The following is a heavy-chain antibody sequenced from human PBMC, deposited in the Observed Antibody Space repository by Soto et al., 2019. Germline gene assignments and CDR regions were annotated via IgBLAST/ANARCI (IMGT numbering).Heavy chain of an antibody. CDR2: ISYDGSNK. J-gene: IGHJ4*02. V-gene: IGHV3-30*18. CDR1: GFTFSSYG. CDR3: AKDEGDIVVVPAAIVDY. Sequence: GGSLRLSCAASGFTFSSYGMHWVRQAPGKGLEWVAAISYDGSNKYYADSVKGRFTISRDNSKNTLYLQMNSLRAEDTAVYYCAKDEGDIVVVPAAIVDYWGQGTLVTVSS. D-gene: IGHD2-2*01.